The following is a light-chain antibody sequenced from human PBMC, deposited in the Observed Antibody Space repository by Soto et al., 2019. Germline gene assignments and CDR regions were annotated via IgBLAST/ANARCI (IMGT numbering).Light chain of an antibody. V-gene: IGLV2-23*01. CDR2: EGS. CDR1: SSDVGSYNL. Sequence: QSVLTQAASVSGSPGQSITISCTGTSSDVGSYNLVSWYQQHPGKAPKLMIYEGSKRPSGVSNRFSGSKAGNTASLTISGLQAEDESYYYCCSYAGSSTLYVFGTGTKATVL. CDR3: CSYAGSSTLYV. J-gene: IGLJ1*01.